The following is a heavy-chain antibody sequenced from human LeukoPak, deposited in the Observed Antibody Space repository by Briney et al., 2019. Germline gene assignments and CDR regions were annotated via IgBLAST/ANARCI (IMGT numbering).Heavy chain of an antibody. CDR2: INQDGSEK. CDR3: ARNER. V-gene: IGHV3-7*01. CDR1: GFSFSDHW. J-gene: IGHJ4*02. Sequence: PGGSLRLSCEASGFSFSDHWMSWVRQAPGKGLEWVANINQDGSEKYYVDSVKGRFTISRDNAKNSLYLQMNSLRAEDTAVYYCARNERWGQGTLVTVSS.